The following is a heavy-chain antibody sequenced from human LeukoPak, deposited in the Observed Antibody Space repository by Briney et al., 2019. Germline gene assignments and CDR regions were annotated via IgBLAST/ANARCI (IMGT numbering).Heavy chain of an antibody. CDR3: ARDPNGDHIGAFWFDP. D-gene: IGHD4-17*01. Sequence: GGSLRLSCAASGFTFSNYAMMWVRQAPGKGLEWVSAIRGSGDGTHYADSVKGRFTISRDNSKNTLFLQMNSLRADDTAIYYCARDPNGDHIGAFWFDPWGQGTLVSVSS. V-gene: IGHV3-23*01. J-gene: IGHJ5*02. CDR2: IRGSGDGT. CDR1: GFTFSNYA.